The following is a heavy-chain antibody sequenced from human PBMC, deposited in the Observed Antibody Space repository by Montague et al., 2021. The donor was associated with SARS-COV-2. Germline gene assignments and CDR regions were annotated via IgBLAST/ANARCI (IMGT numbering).Heavy chain of an antibody. V-gene: IGHV3-7*01. CDR2: IKQDGSDK. Sequence: SLRLSCAASGFTFSTNLMSWVRQAPGKGLEWVANIKQDGSDKFYVDSVKGRFTLSTDNAKNSVYLQMDGPRPEDTAVYYCARDFYYYMDVWGKGTTVTVSS. J-gene: IGHJ6*03. CDR3: ARDFYYYMDV. CDR1: GFTFSTNL.